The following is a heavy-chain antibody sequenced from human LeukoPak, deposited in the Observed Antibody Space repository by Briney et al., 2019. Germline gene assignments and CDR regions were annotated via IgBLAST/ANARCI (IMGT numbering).Heavy chain of an antibody. J-gene: IGHJ4*02. V-gene: IGHV3-21*01. Sequence: GGSLRLSCAASGFTFSSYSMNWVRQAPGKGLEWVSSISSSSSYIYYADSVKGRFTISRDNAKNSLYLQMNSLRAEDPAVYYCARGELTYYDILTGYYMAPHLDYWGQGTLVTVSS. CDR1: GFTFSSYS. D-gene: IGHD3-9*01. CDR2: ISSSSSYI. CDR3: ARGELTYYDILTGYYMAPHLDY.